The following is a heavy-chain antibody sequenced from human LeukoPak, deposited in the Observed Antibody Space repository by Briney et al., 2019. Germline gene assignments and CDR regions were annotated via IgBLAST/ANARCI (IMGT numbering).Heavy chain of an antibody. Sequence: SETLSLTCTVSGGSISSSSYYWGWLRQPPGKGLEWIGSIYYSGSTYYNPSLKSRVTISVDTSKNQFSLKLSSVTAADTAVYYCARQVVTTYYYGMDVWGQGTTVTVSS. CDR2: IYYSGST. J-gene: IGHJ6*02. D-gene: IGHD2-21*02. CDR1: GGSISSSSYY. V-gene: IGHV4-39*01. CDR3: ARQVVTTYYYGMDV.